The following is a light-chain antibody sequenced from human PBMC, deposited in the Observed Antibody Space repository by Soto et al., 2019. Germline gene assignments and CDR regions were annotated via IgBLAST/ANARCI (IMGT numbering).Light chain of an antibody. CDR3: SSYAGSSRGMV. J-gene: IGLJ2*01. CDR2: EGD. Sequence: QSALTQPASVSGSLGQSITIPCTGTSSDVGTSKLISWYQQHPRQAPKLIIHEGDKRPSGVSTRFSGSLSGNTASLTISGLQGDDEAEYYCSSYAGSSRGMVFGGGTKLTVL. V-gene: IGLV2-14*02. CDR1: SSDVGTSKL.